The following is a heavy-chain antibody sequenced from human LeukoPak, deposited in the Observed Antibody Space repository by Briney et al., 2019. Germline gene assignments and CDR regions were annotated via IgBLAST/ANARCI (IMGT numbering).Heavy chain of an antibody. D-gene: IGHD3-10*01. V-gene: IGHV4-4*07. CDR3: AKDINTVGVIRWFDP. Sequence: SETLSLTCTVSGGSISSCYWSWIRQPAGKGLEWIGRIHTSGSTNYNPSLKSRVTMSADTSKNQFSLKLSSVTAADTAVYYCAKDINTVGVIRWFDPWGQGTLVTVSS. J-gene: IGHJ5*02. CDR2: IHTSGST. CDR1: GGSISSCY.